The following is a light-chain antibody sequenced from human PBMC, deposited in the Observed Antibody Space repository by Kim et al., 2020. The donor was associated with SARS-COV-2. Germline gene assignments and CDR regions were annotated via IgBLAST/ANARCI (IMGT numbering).Light chain of an antibody. V-gene: IGKV3-20*01. J-gene: IGKJ1*01. CDR3: QQYGYSPWT. CDR2: GAS. CDR1: PGVCDSN. Sequence: SPGVRATLSCSARPGVCDSNLAWYQHHPGRAPRLLLYGASTRATGIPDRFSGSGSGTDFTLTISRLEPEDFAMYYCQQYGYSPWTFGQGTKVDIK.